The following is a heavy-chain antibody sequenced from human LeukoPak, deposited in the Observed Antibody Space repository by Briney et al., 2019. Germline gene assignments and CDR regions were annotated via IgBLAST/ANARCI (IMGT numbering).Heavy chain of an antibody. Sequence: ASVKVSCKASGYTFTGYYMHWVRQAPGQGLEWMGWINPNSGGTNYAQKFQGRVTMTRDTSISTAYMELSRLRSDDTAVYYCARDTYYYGSGSRPDFDYWGQGTLVTVSS. V-gene: IGHV1-2*02. CDR3: ARDTYYYGSGSRPDFDY. J-gene: IGHJ4*02. CDR1: GYTFTGYY. CDR2: INPNSGGT. D-gene: IGHD3-10*01.